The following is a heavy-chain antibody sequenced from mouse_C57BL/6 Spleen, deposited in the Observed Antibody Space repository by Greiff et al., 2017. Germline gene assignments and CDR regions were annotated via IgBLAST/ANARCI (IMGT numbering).Heavy chain of an antibody. CDR3: ARVDYGSSLFAY. CDR2: INYDGSST. V-gene: IGHV5-16*01. D-gene: IGHD1-1*01. Sequence: EVMLVESEGGLVQPGSSMKLSCTASGFTFSDYYMAWVRQVPEKGLEWVANINYDGSSTYYLDSLKSRFIISRDNAKNILYLQMSSLKSEDTATYYCARVDYGSSLFAYWGQGTLVTVSA. CDR1: GFTFSDYY. J-gene: IGHJ3*01.